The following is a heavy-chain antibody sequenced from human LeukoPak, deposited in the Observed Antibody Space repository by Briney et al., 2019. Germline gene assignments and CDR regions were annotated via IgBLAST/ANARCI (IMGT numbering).Heavy chain of an antibody. CDR1: GGSFSGYY. J-gene: IGHJ4*02. CDR3: ARAGPRCPDPLDY. D-gene: IGHD3-16*02. Sequence: SETLSLTCAVYGGSFSGYYWSWIRQPPGKGLEWIGEINHSGSTNYNPSLKSRVTISVDTSKNQFSLKLSSVTAADTAVYYCARAGPRCPDPLDYWGQGTLVTVSS. CDR2: INHSGST. V-gene: IGHV4-34*01.